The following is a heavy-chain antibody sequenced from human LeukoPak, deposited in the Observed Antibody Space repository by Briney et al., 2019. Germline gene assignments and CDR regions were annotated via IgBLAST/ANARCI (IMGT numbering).Heavy chain of an antibody. CDR3: AREKGTSLYWSRTSCYVSGRHQRRGYGMYV. Sequence: SETLSLTCAVYGGSFSGYYWSWIRQPPGKGLEWIGEIYHSGSTNYNPSLKSRVTISIDTTKNQFSLKLSSVTAADTAVYYCAREKGTSLYWSRTSCYVSGRHQRRGYGMYVWGQETTVTVSS. CDR1: GGSFSGYY. CDR2: IYHSGST. J-gene: IGHJ6*02. V-gene: IGHV4-34*01. D-gene: IGHD2-2*01.